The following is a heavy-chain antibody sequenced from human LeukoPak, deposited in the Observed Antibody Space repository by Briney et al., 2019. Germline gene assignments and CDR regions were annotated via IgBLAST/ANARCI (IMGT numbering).Heavy chain of an antibody. CDR1: GFTFSSYS. D-gene: IGHD3-22*01. J-gene: IGHJ6*04. CDR2: ISSSSGTI. V-gene: IGHV3-48*01. CDR3: ARDHPYYDTTFRMDV. Sequence: PGGSLRLSCAASGFTFSSYSMNWVRQAPGKGLEWVSYISSSSGTIYYADSVKGRFTISRDNAKNSLYLQMNSLRAEDTAVYYCARDHPYYDTTFRMDVWGKGTTVTVSS.